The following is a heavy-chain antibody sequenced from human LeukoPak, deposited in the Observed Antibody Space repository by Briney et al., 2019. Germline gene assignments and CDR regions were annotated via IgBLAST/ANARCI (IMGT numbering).Heavy chain of an antibody. CDR3: AKQLGYCSDGSCYFPY. V-gene: IGHV3-23*01. D-gene: IGHD2-15*01. CDR1: GFTFSSSA. CDR2: ISNNGGYT. Sequence: GGSLRLSCAASGFTFSSSAMSWVRQAPGKGLEWVSTISNNGGYTYYADSVQGRFTISRDNSKSTPCLQMNSLRAEDTAVYYCAKQLGYCSDGSCYFPYWGQGTLVTVSS. J-gene: IGHJ4*02.